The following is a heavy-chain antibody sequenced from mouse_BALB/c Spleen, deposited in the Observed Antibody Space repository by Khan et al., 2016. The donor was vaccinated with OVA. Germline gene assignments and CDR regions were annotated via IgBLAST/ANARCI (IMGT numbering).Heavy chain of an antibody. J-gene: IGHJ2*01. CDR3: ARPAYDGYYDY. D-gene: IGHD2-3*01. CDR1: GYTFTDYA. CDR2: ISTYSGNT. Sequence: QVQLQQSGPELVMPGVSVKISCKGSGYTFTDYAMYWVKQSHAKSLEWIGLISTYSGNTNYNQKFKHKATMTVDKSSSTAYMELARLTSEDSAIYYCARPAYDGYYDYWGQGTTLTVSS. V-gene: IGHV1S137*01.